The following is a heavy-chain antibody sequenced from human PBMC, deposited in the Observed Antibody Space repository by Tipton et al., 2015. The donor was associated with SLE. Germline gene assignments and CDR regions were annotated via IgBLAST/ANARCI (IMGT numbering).Heavy chain of an antibody. Sequence: SLRLSCAASGFTFSSYAMHWVRQAPGKGLEWVAVISYDGSNKYYADSVKGRFTISRDNSKNTLYLQMNSLRAEDTAVYYCARRMPAYYYSGMDVWGQGTTVTVSS. D-gene: IGHD2-2*01. J-gene: IGHJ6*02. CDR1: GFTFSSYA. CDR2: ISYDGSNK. CDR3: ARRMPAYYYSGMDV. V-gene: IGHV3-30-3*01.